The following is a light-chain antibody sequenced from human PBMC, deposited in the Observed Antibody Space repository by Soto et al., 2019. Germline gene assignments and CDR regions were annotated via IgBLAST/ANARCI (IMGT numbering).Light chain of an antibody. V-gene: IGLV1-47*01. CDR3: AAWDNSLSVV. J-gene: IGLJ2*01. Sequence: QSVLTQPPSASGTPGQRVTISCSGSSSNIGSHDVYWYQHLPGTAPKILIYRNSRRPSGVPDRFSGSKSGTSASLAISGLRSEDEADYYCAAWDNSLSVVFGGGTKLTVL. CDR1: SSNIGSHD. CDR2: RNS.